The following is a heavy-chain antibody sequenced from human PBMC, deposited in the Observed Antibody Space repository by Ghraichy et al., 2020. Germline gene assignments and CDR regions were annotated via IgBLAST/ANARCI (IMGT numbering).Heavy chain of an antibody. Sequence: SETLSLTCAVYGGSFSGYYWSWIRQPPGKGLEWIGEINHSGSTNYNPSLKSRVTISVDTSKNQFSLKLSSVTAADTAVYYCARAAGVIPLDYWGQGTLVTVSS. J-gene: IGHJ4*02. D-gene: IGHD3-16*02. CDR2: INHSGST. V-gene: IGHV4-34*01. CDR3: ARAAGVIPLDY. CDR1: GGSFSGYY.